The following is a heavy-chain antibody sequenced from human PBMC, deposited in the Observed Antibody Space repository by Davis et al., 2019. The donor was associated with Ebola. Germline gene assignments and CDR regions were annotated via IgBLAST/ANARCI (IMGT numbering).Heavy chain of an antibody. D-gene: IGHD3-3*01. CDR3: ARGWLRGYLDY. V-gene: IGHV6-1*01. CDR1: GDSVSSAG. CDR2: TYYKSKWYS. J-gene: IGHJ4*02. Sequence: HSQTLSLTCAISGDSVSSAGWNWIRQSPSRGLEWLGRTYYKSKWYSDYAVSVRGRITINADPSKNQFSLQLNSVTPEDTAVYYCARGWLRGYLDYWGQGTLVTVSS.